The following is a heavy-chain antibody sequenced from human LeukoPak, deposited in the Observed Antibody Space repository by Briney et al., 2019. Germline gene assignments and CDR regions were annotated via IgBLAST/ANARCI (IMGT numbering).Heavy chain of an antibody. Sequence: ASVKVSRKASGYTFTSYGINWLRQAPGQGLEWMGWINPNSGGTNYAQKFQGRVTMTRDTSISTAYMELSRLRSDDTAVYYCARERGDPYYFDYWGQGTLVTVSS. CDR3: ARERGDPYYFDY. CDR1: GYTFTSYG. D-gene: IGHD3-16*01. J-gene: IGHJ4*02. CDR2: INPNSGGT. V-gene: IGHV1-2*02.